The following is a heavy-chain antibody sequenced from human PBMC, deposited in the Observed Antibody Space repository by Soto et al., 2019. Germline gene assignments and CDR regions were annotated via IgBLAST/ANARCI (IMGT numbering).Heavy chain of an antibody. CDR1: GGSISSGGYY. CDR3: ARDWGGPGPFDY. Sequence: SETLSLTCTVSGGSISSGGYYWSWIRQHPGKGLEWIGYINYSGSTYYNPSLKSRVTISVDTSKNQFYLKLSSVTAADTAVYCCARDWGGPGPFDYWGQGTLVTVS. J-gene: IGHJ4*02. CDR2: INYSGST. V-gene: IGHV4-31*03. D-gene: IGHD3-16*01.